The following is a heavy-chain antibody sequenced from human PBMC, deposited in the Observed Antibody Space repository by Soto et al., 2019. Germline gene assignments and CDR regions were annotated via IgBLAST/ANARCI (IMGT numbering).Heavy chain of an antibody. D-gene: IGHD2-15*01. CDR3: ARAYCSGGSCGAWSSGFDP. Sequence: QVQLQQSGPGLVKPSQTLSLTCAISGDSVSSNSAAWNWIRQSPSRGLEWLGRTYYRSKWYNDYAVSVKSRITINPHTSKNQFSLQLNSVTPEDTAVYYCARAYCSGGSCGAWSSGFDPWGQGTLVTVSS. CDR2: TYYRSKWYN. V-gene: IGHV6-1*01. CDR1: GDSVSSNSAA. J-gene: IGHJ5*02.